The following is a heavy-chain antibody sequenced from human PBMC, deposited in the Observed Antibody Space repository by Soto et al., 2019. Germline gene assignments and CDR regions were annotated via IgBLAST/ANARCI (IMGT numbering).Heavy chain of an antibody. CDR1: GGSISSNRYY. D-gene: IGHD6-19*01. Sequence: QLQLQESGPGLVKPSETLSLTCTVSGGSISSNRYYWGWIHQPPGKGLEWIGSIYYSGSAYYNPSLKSRVTMSVDTSKNQFSLKLSSVTAADTAVYYCAKWLAVAGTHWFDPWGQGTLVTVSS. CDR3: AKWLAVAGTHWFDP. J-gene: IGHJ5*02. V-gene: IGHV4-39*01. CDR2: IYYSGSA.